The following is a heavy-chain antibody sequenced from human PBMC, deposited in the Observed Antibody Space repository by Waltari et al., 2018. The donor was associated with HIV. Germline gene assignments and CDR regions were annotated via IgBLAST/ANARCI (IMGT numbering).Heavy chain of an antibody. J-gene: IGHJ4*02. CDR3: VRVRDSSSGWYIFDY. CDR1: GFTFNTYE. CDR2: IGAAGDT. D-gene: IGHD6-19*01. Sequence: EVHLVEAGGGLIQPGGSLRLSCAGSGFTFNTYEMHWVRQAAGEGLQWVSAIGAAGDTYYSDSVKGRFTISRENAKNSLFLQMNSLRAGDTAVYFCVRVRDSSSGWYIFDYWGQGALVTVSS. V-gene: IGHV3-13*04.